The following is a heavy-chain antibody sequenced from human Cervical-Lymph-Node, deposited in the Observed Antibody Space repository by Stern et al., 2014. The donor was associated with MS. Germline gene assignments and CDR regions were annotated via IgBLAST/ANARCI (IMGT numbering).Heavy chain of an antibody. CDR3: ARDRHYYDNSGYYRYYYGLDV. D-gene: IGHD3-22*01. CDR1: GHTFTTYH. CDR2: INPSGDST. V-gene: IGHV1-46*01. Sequence: VQLVQSGAEVKKPGASVKISCKASGHTFTTYHMHWVRRAPGQGLEWMGMINPSGDSTSYAPKVQGRVTVARDTSTNTVYMELSSLRSEDTAVYYCARDRHYYDNSGYYRYYYGLDVWGQGTTVTVSS. J-gene: IGHJ6*02.